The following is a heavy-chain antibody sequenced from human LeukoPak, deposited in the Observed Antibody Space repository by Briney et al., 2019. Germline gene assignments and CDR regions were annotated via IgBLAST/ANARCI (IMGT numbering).Heavy chain of an antibody. Sequence: GRSLRLSCAASGFTFSSYGMYWVRQAPGKGLEWVAVISYHGNTKYYADSVKGRFTISRDNSKNTLYLQMNSLRAEDTAVYYCAKRDCSGGSCYSGWYFDLWGRGTLVTVS. CDR3: AKRDCSGGSCYSGWYFDL. CDR2: ISYHGNTK. V-gene: IGHV3-30*18. J-gene: IGHJ2*01. D-gene: IGHD2-15*01. CDR1: GFTFSSYG.